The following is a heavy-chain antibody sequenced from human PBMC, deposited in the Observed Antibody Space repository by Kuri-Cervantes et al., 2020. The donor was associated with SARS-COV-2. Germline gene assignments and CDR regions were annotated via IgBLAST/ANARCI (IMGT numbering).Heavy chain of an antibody. J-gene: IGHJ6*03. CDR1: GYTFTGYY. D-gene: IGHD3-16*02. CDR3: ARGITFGVVIVIGMGSDYMDV. Sequence: ASVKVSCKASGYTFTGYYMHWVRQAPGQGLEWMGWINPNSGGTNYAQKFQGRVTMTRDTSISTAYMELSRLRSDDTAVYYCARGITFGVVIVIGMGSDYMDVWGKGTTVTVSS. CDR2: INPNSGGT. V-gene: IGHV1-2*02.